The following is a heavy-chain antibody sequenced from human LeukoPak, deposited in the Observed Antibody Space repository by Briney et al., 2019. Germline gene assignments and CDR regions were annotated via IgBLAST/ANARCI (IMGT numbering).Heavy chain of an antibody. CDR2: SRNKANSYIT. Sequence: GGSLRLSCAASGFSFSDHYMDWVRQAPGKGLEWVARSRNKANSYITEYAASVKGRFIISRDDSKNLVYLQMNSLKTEDTAVYYCTADLRYLTTWVWGHGTQVTVSS. CDR3: TADLRYLTTWV. D-gene: IGHD1-14*01. CDR1: GFSFSDHY. J-gene: IGHJ4*01. V-gene: IGHV3-72*01.